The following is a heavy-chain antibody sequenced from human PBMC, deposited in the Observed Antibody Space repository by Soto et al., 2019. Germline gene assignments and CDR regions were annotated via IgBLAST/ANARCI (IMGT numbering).Heavy chain of an antibody. CDR2: INSDGSST. J-gene: IGHJ6*02. CDR3: ARDRSPGYSGYRDTTYYYYYGMDV. CDR1: GFTFSSYW. V-gene: IGHV3-74*01. D-gene: IGHD5-12*01. Sequence: RGSLRLSCAASGFTFSSYWMHWVRQAPGKGLVWVSRINSDGSSTSYADSVKGRFTISRDNAKNTLYLQMNSLRAEDTAVYYCARDRSPGYSGYRDTTYYYYYGMDVWGQGTTVTVSS.